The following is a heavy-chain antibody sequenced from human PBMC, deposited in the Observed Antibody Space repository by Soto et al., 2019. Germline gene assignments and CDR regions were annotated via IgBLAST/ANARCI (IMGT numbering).Heavy chain of an antibody. CDR3: ARQSAVAGNWFDP. J-gene: IGHJ5*02. V-gene: IGHV3-30-3*01. D-gene: IGHD6-19*01. CDR1: GFTFSSYA. Sequence: GGSLRLSCAASGFTFSSYAMHWVRQAPGKGLEWVAVISYDGSNKYYADSVKGRFTISRDNSKNTLYLQMNSLRAEDTAVYYCARQSAVAGNWFDPWGQGTLVTVSS. CDR2: ISYDGSNK.